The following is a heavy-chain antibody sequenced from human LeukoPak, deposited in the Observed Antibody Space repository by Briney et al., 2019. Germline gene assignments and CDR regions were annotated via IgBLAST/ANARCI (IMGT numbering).Heavy chain of an antibody. J-gene: IGHJ4*02. CDR3: ARSPPPDFYDSSGYYYEGGDY. Sequence: PSETLSLTCTVSGGSITSKTYYWAWIRQPPGQGLEWTGNIYYNGSTYYTPSLKSRPTISVDSSKNQFSLKQSSVAAADTAVYYCARSPPPDFYDSSGYYYEGGDYWSQGTLVTVSS. CDR1: GGSITSKTYY. CDR2: IYYNGST. V-gene: IGHV4-39*01. D-gene: IGHD3-22*01.